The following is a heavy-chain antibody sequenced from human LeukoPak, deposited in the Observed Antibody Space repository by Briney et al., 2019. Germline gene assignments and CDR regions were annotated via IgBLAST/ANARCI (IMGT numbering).Heavy chain of an antibody. Sequence: GGSLRLSCAASGFTFSSYGMHWVRQAPGKGLEWVAFIRYDGSNKYYADSVKGRFTISRDNSKNTLYLQMNGLRAEDTAVYYCAKLIVVVPVARRGSAFDIWGQGTMVTVSS. CDR2: IRYDGSNK. J-gene: IGHJ3*02. CDR1: GFTFSSYG. CDR3: AKLIVVVPVARRGSAFDI. D-gene: IGHD2-2*01. V-gene: IGHV3-30*02.